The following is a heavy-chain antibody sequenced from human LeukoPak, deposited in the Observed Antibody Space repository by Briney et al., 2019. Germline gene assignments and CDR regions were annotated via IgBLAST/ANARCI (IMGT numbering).Heavy chain of an antibody. D-gene: IGHD3-10*01. CDR3: ARDTGAHGSGIYLPEYGMDV. J-gene: IGHJ6*02. Sequence: ASVKVSCQASGYTFTGYYMHWVRQAPGQGLAWMGWINPNSCGTNYAQKFQGRVTMTRDTSISTAYMELSRLRSDDTAVYYCARDTGAHGSGIYLPEYGMDVWGQGTTVTVSS. CDR2: INPNSCGT. V-gene: IGHV1-2*02. CDR1: GYTFTGYY.